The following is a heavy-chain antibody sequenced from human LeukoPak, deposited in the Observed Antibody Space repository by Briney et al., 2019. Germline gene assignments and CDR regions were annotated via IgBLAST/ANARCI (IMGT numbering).Heavy chain of an antibody. CDR3: AKEANLAGYFDY. CDR2: ISGSGGST. CDR1: GFTFSSYA. Sequence: GGSLRLSCAASGFTFSSYAMRRVRQAPGKGLEWISSISGSGGSTNSADSVKGRFTISRDNSKNTLYLQMNSLRAEDTAVYYCAKEANLAGYFDYWGQGTLVTVSS. V-gene: IGHV3-23*01. D-gene: IGHD3-10*01. J-gene: IGHJ4*02.